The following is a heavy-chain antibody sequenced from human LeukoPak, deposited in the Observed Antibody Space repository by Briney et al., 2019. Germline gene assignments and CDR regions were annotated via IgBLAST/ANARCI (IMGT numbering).Heavy chain of an antibody. D-gene: IGHD4-17*01. Sequence: PGGSLRLSCAASGFTFSSYAMSWVRQAPGKGLEWVSAIKGSGSYTKYADSVTGRFTISRDNSKNMLYLQMNSLTADDTAIYYCAKDPNGDYIGAFDFGGQGTMVTVSS. V-gene: IGHV3-23*01. CDR3: AKDPNGDYIGAFDF. CDR1: GFTFSSYA. CDR2: IKGSGSYT. J-gene: IGHJ3*01.